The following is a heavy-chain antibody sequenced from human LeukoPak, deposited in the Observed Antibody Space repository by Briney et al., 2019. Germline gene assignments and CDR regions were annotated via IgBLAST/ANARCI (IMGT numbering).Heavy chain of an antibody. Sequence: SETLSLTCTVSGGSISSYYWSWIRQPPGKGLEWIGYIYYSGSTNYNPSLKSRVTISEDTSKNQFSLKLSSVTAADTAVYYCARHGGEIKYGSDNWFDPWGQGTLVTVSS. CDR3: ARHGGEIKYGSDNWFDP. V-gene: IGHV4-59*08. D-gene: IGHD3-10*01. CDR1: GGSISSYY. CDR2: IYYSGST. J-gene: IGHJ5*02.